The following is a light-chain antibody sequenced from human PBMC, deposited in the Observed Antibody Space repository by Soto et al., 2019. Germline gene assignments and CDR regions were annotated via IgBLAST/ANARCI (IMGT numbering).Light chain of an antibody. CDR1: QSVSSSY. J-gene: IGKJ1*01. Sequence: EIALTQSPGTLSLSPGERATLSCRPSQSVSSSYFAWYQQKRGQAPRLLLYGASSRATGVPDRFSGSGSGTDFTLTISRLEPEDFAVYDCQQYGGSPWTFGQGTKVEVK. V-gene: IGKV3-20*01. CDR3: QQYGGSPWT. CDR2: GAS.